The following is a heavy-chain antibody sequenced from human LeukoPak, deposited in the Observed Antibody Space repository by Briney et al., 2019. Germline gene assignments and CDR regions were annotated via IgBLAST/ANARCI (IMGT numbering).Heavy chain of an antibody. J-gene: IGHJ4*02. D-gene: IGHD3-3*01. CDR3: VRQGFWSGFGN. V-gene: IGHV4-34*01. Sequence: SETLSLTCAVHGGSFRAYFWSWIRQSPGKGLEWIGEINHSGDTNYNPSLKNRVTISSDTSKDQFSLKLSSVTAADTAVYYCVRQGFWSGFGNWGQGTLVTVSS. CDR1: GGSFRAYF. CDR2: INHSGDT.